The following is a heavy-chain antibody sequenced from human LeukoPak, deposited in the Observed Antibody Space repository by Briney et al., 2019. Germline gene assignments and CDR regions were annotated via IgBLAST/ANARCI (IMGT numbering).Heavy chain of an antibody. D-gene: IGHD2-2*03. CDR3: ATHGSAHYYMDV. J-gene: IGHJ6*03. CDR1: GFTFSSYG. CDR2: ISGSGGST. V-gene: IGHV3-23*01. Sequence: GGSLRLSCAASGFTFSSYGMSWVRQAPGKGLEWVSAISGSGGSTYYADSVKGRFTISRDNSKNTLHLQMNSLRAEDTAVYYCATHGSAHYYMDVWGKGTTVTISS.